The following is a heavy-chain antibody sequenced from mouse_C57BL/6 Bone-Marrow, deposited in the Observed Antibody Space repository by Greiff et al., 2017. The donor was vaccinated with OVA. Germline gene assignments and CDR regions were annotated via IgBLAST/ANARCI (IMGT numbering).Heavy chain of an antibody. CDR2: IYPGDGDT. J-gene: IGHJ4*01. V-gene: IGHV1-80*01. CDR3: ASGYYYGSSYKGLYAMDY. CDR1: GYAFSSYW. D-gene: IGHD1-1*01. Sequence: QVQLQQSGAELVKPGASVKISCKASGYAFSSYWMNWVKQRPGKGLEWIGQIYPGDGDTNYNGKFKGKATLTADKSSSTAYMQLSSLTSEDSAVYFCASGYYYGSSYKGLYAMDYWGQGTSVTVSS.